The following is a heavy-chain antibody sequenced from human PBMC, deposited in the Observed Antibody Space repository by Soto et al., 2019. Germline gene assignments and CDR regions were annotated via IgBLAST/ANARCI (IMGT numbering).Heavy chain of an antibody. CDR3: AGGRIVVAGSSAYYSMDV. V-gene: IGHV1-69*01. Sequence: QVHLLLQSGAEVKKPGSSVKVACKASGGNPSNSAISWVRQAPGRGLEWMGGIIPVFGIISHAQNFQGRVTITADESTSTAYMELSSLRSEDTAVYFCAGGRIVVAGSSAYYSMDVWGQGTTVTVSS. CDR1: GGNPSNSA. CDR2: IIPVFGII. D-gene: IGHD6-19*01. J-gene: IGHJ6*02.